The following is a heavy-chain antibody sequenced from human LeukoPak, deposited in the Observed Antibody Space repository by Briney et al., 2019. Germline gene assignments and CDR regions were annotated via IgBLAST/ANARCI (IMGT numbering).Heavy chain of an antibody. D-gene: IGHD3-10*01. J-gene: IGHJ4*02. Sequence: GGSLRLSCAASGFTFSNAWMSWVRQAPGKGLEWVGRIKSKTDGGTTDYAAPVKGRFTISRDDSKNTLYLQMNSLKTEDTAVYYCTTDVFITMVRGVIITSDYWGQGTLVTVSS. CDR3: TTDVFITMVRGVIITSDY. CDR1: GFTFSNAW. CDR2: IKSKTDGGTT. V-gene: IGHV3-15*01.